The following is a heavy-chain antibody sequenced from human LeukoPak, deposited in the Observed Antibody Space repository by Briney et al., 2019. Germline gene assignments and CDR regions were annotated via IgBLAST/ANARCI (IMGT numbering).Heavy chain of an antibody. CDR2: INPNGGGT. J-gene: IGHJ4*02. CDR1: GYTFTAYY. CDR3: ASGYISVPG. Sequence: GASVKVSCKASGYTFTAYYMHWVRQAPGQGLEWMGRINPNGGGTIYAQNFQGRVTMTRDTSISTAYMELSRLTSDDTAVYYCASGYISVPGWGQGTLVTVSS. V-gene: IGHV1-2*06. D-gene: IGHD3-16*02.